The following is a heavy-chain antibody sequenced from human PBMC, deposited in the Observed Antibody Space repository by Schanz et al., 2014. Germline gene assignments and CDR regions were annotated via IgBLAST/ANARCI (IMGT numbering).Heavy chain of an antibody. D-gene: IGHD3-3*01. CDR3: ARFLARYQYYGVDV. V-gene: IGHV3-48*04. J-gene: IGHJ6*02. Sequence: EVQLLESGGGLVQPGGSLRLSCIGSGFTFRSYALGWVRQAPGKGLEWVSHISGSSIHKNYADSVKGRFSISRDNGETSVYLQINSLRVEDTAVYYCARFLARYQYYGVDVWGQGTTVIVSS. CDR2: ISGSSIHK. CDR1: GFTFRSYA.